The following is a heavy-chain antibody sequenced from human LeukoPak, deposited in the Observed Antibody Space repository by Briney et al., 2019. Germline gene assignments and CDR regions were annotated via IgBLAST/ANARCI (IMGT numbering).Heavy chain of an antibody. Sequence: GASAKVSCKASGYTFTGYYMHWVRQAPGQGLEWMGWINPNSGGTNYAQKFQGRVTMTRDTSISTAYMELSRLRSDDTAVYYCARVIDDSSGYSDYYGMDVWGQGTTVTVSS. V-gene: IGHV1-2*02. D-gene: IGHD3-22*01. CDR2: INPNSGGT. J-gene: IGHJ6*02. CDR1: GYTFTGYY. CDR3: ARVIDDSSGYSDYYGMDV.